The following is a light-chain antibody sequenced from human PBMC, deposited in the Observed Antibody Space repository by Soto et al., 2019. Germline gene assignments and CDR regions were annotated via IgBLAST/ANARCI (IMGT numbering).Light chain of an antibody. V-gene: IGLV1-44*01. J-gene: IGLJ1*01. CDR1: SSNIGSNT. CDR2: SNN. Sequence: QAVVTQPPSASGTPGQRVTISCSGSSSNIGSNTVNWYQQLPGTAPKLLIYSNNQWPSGVPDRFSGSKSGTSASLAISGLQSEDEADYYCAAWDDSLNVFYVFGTGTKLTVL. CDR3: AAWDDSLNVFYV.